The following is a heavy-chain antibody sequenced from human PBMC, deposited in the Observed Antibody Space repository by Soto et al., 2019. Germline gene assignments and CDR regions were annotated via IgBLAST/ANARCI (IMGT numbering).Heavy chain of an antibody. CDR3: ARLITGTLGGP. CDR1: GGSISSGGYY. Sequence: PSETLSLTCTVSGGSISSGGYYWSWIRQHPGKGLEWIGYIYYSGSTYYNPSPKSRVTISVDTSKNQFSLKLSSVTAADTAAYYCARLITGTLGGPWGQGTLVTVSS. D-gene: IGHD1-20*01. V-gene: IGHV4-31*03. CDR2: IYYSGST. J-gene: IGHJ5*02.